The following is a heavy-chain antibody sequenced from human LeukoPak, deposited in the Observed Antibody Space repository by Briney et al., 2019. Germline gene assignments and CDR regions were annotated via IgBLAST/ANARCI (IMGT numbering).Heavy chain of an antibody. CDR3: AKVVAGTRPPNYYYYMDV. J-gene: IGHJ6*03. CDR2: ISGSGGST. V-gene: IGHV3-23*01. D-gene: IGHD1-14*01. Sequence: PGGSLRLSCAASGFTFSSYGMSWVRQAPGKGLEWVSAISGSGGSTYYADSVKGRFTISRDNSKSTLYLQMNSLRAEDTAVYYCAKVVAGTRPPNYYYYMDVWGKGTTVTISS. CDR1: GFTFSSYG.